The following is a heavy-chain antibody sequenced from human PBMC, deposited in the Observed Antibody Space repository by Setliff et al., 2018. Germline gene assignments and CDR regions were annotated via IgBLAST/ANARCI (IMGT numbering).Heavy chain of an antibody. CDR1: GVTFRSYW. CDR3: ARPPPGSSGWSMIYYFDY. D-gene: IGHD6-19*01. V-gene: IGHV3-7*01. Sequence: GGSLRLSCAASGVTFRSYWMSWVRQAPGKGLEWVANRKQDGSEKYYVDSVKGRYTICRDNAKISLYWQMNGLRAEETAVYYCARPPPGSSGWSMIYYFDYWGQGTLVTVSS. CDR2: RKQDGSEK. J-gene: IGHJ4*02.